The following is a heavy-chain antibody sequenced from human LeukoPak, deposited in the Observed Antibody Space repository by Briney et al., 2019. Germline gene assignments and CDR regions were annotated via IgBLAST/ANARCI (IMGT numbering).Heavy chain of an antibody. V-gene: IGHV3-11*01. J-gene: IGHJ4*02. CDR1: GFTFSDHY. Sequence: GGSLRLSCAASGFTFSDHYMSWIRQAPGKGLEWVSYISSSGSTISYADSVKGRFTISRDNAKNSLYLQMNSLRAEDTAVYYCARFFYGSGRPTQLDYWGQGTLVTVSS. CDR3: ARFFYGSGRPTQLDY. D-gene: IGHD3-10*01. CDR2: ISSSGSTI.